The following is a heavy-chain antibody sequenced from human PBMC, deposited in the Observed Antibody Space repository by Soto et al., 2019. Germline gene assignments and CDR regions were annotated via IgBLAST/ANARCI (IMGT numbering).Heavy chain of an antibody. D-gene: IGHD6-13*01. CDR3: ARFRVAAAGTAYFQR. J-gene: IGHJ1*01. V-gene: IGHV1-18*01. CDR1: GYTFTSYG. CDR2: ISAYNGNT. Sequence: ASVKVSCKASGYTFTSYGISWVRQAPGQGLEWMGWISAYNGNTNYAQKLQGRVTMTTDTSTSTAYMELRSLRSDDTAVYYCARFRVAAAGTAYFQRWGQGTLVTVSS.